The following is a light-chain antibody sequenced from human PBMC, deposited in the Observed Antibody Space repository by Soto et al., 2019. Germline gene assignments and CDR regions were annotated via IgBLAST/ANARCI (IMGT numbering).Light chain of an antibody. J-gene: IGLJ1*01. CDR3: SSSTSSSPYV. Sequence: QSALTQPASVSASPGQSITISCTGTSSDIGTYNYVSWFQQYPGKAPKLMLYEVNNRPSGVSDRFSGSKSGNTASLTISGLQAEDDADYYCSSSTSSSPYVFGTGTKVTIL. CDR1: SSDIGTYNY. V-gene: IGLV2-14*01. CDR2: EVN.